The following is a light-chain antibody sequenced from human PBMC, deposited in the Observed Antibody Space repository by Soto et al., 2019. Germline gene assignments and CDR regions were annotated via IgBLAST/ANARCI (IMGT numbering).Light chain of an antibody. CDR1: QSVSSSY. J-gene: IGKJ5*01. CDR2: GAS. Sequence: ESVLTQSPGTLSLSPGERATLSCRASQSVSSSYLAWYQQKPGQAPRLLIYGASSRATGIPDRFSGSGSGTDFTLTISRLEPEDFAVYYCQQYGSSLSATFGQGTRLEIK. V-gene: IGKV3-20*01. CDR3: QQYGSSLSAT.